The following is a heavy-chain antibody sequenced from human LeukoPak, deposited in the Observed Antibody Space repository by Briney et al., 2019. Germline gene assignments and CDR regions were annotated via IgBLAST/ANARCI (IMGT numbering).Heavy chain of an antibody. Sequence: SETLSLTCTVSGVSISSSSYYWGWIRQPPGKGLEWIGSIYYSGSTYYNPSLKSRVTISVDTSKNQFSLKLSSVTAADTAVYYCARLEGHYDSSGHDYWGQGTLVTVSS. J-gene: IGHJ4*02. V-gene: IGHV4-39*07. D-gene: IGHD3-22*01. CDR3: ARLEGHYDSSGHDY. CDR2: IYYSGST. CDR1: GVSISSSSYY.